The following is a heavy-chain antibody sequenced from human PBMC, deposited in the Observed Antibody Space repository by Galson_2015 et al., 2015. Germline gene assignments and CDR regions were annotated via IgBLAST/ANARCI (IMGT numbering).Heavy chain of an antibody. V-gene: IGHV5-51*01. CDR3: ARSTVSTSDYYYGMDV. D-gene: IGHD2-2*01. CDR2: IYPGDSDT. CDR1: GYSFTSYW. Sequence: QSGAEVKKPGESLQISCTGSGYSFTSYWIGWVRQMPGKGLEWMGIIYPGDSDTRYSPSFQGQVSISADKSISTAYLWWSTLKASDTAIYYCARSTVSTSDYYYGMDVWGQGTTVTVSS. J-gene: IGHJ6*02.